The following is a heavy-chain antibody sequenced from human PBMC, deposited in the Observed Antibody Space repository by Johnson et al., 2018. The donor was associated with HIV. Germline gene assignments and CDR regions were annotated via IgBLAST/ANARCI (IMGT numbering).Heavy chain of an antibody. V-gene: IGHV3-30*14. D-gene: IGHD4-17*01. CDR2: LSYDGSRE. CDR1: GFTFSSYA. Sequence: QMLLVESGGGLIQPGGSLRLSCAASGFTFSSYAMHWVRQAPGKGLEWVAVLSYDGSREYYVDSVQGRFTISSDNSKNTLDLHMNSLRVEDTAVYYCARGYGDYSDFFDVWGQGTMVTVSS. CDR3: ARGYGDYSDFFDV. J-gene: IGHJ3*01.